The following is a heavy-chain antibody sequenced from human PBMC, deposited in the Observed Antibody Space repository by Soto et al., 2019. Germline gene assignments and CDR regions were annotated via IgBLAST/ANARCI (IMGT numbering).Heavy chain of an antibody. D-gene: IGHD3-16*01. V-gene: IGHV3-72*01. CDR1: GFPFIDHH. CDR3: SRVGGWLGGSNAFDI. CDR2: IRNKGQSDNT. Sequence: EVQLVESGGGLVQPGGSTRLSCATSGFPFIDHHLDWVRQAPGKGLEWVGRIRNKGQSDNTEYAASVKGRFTISRDDSGNSVYLQMNSLKIEDTATYYCSRVGGWLGGSNAFDIWGQGTTVTVSS. J-gene: IGHJ3*02.